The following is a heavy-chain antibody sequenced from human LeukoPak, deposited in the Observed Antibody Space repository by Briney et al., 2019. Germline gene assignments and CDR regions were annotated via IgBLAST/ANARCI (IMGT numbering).Heavy chain of an antibody. J-gene: IGHJ4*02. D-gene: IGHD5-24*01. CDR2: IKQDGSEQ. Sequence: GGSLRLSCAASGFTFSRYWMSWVRQAPGNGLEWVANIKQDGSEQYYVDSVKGRFTISRDNAKNTLYLQMNSLRAEDTAVYYCAILQTWDYWGQGTLVTVSS. CDR3: AILQTWDY. V-gene: IGHV3-7*03. CDR1: GFTFSRYW.